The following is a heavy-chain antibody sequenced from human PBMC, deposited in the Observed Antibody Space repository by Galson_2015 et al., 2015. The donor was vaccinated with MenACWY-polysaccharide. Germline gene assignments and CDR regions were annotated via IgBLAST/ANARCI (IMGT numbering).Heavy chain of an antibody. V-gene: IGHV3-23*01. CDR1: GFIFYNYA. CDR3: ATWITAHFDF. Sequence: SLRLSCAASGFIFYNYAMSWVRQAPGKGLEWVSTIDYKEGVRTHYADSVKGRFTISRDNSKNTVYLQIDSLRAGDTAVYYCATWITAHFDFWGQGTPVTVSS. D-gene: IGHD2-2*03. J-gene: IGHJ4*02. CDR2: IDYKEGVRT.